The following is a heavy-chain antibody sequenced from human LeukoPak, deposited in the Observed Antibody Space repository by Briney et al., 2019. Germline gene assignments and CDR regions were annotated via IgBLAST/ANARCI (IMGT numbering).Heavy chain of an antibody. V-gene: IGHV3-23*01. CDR1: GFTFSNYA. CDR2: ITGGGSGI. Sequence: GASLRLSCAASGFTFSNYAMSWVRQAPGKGLEWVSAITGGGSGIYYADSMKSRFTISRDSSKNTLYLQINSLRAEDTAVYYCAKWGDYDVLTGYYVSDYWGQGTLVTVSS. D-gene: IGHD3-9*01. CDR3: AKWGDYDVLTGYYVSDY. J-gene: IGHJ4*02.